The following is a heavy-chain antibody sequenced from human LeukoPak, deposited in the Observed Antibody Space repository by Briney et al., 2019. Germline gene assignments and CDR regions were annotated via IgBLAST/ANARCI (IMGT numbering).Heavy chain of an antibody. D-gene: IGHD3-22*01. CDR2: RQPGNVS. Sequence: GGSLGLSCAVSGFGVSSNHVAWVRQAPGKGLEWVSVRQPGNVSYYADSVKGRFTTSADSSKNSLYLQMNNLRSEDTALYYCARERDYDTYFDYWGQGTLVTVSS. J-gene: IGHJ4*02. CDR3: ARERDYDTYFDY. CDR1: GFGVSSNH. V-gene: IGHV3-53*01.